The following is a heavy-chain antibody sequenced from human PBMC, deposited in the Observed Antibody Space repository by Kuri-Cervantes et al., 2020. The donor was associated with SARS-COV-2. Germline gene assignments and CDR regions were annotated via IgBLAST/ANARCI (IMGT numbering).Heavy chain of an antibody. CDR1: GGTFSSYA. D-gene: IGHD3-3*01. V-gene: IGHV1-18*01. CDR2: ISGYSGNT. Sequence: ASVKVSCKASGGTFSSYAISWVRQAPGQGLEWMGWISGYSGNTDYAQRFQDRVILTRDTYTGTAYMELRSLRSDDTALCYCARGDFTAGFYWGQGTQVTVSS. J-gene: IGHJ4*02. CDR3: ARGDFTAGFY.